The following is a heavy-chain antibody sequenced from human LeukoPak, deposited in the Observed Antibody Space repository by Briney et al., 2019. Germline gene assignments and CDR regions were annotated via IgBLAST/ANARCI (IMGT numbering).Heavy chain of an antibody. Sequence: PSETLSLTCTVSGGSISSSSYYWGWIRQPPGKGLEWIGSIYYSGSTYYNSSLKSRVTISVDASKNQFSLKLSSVTAADTAVYYCARSKRGPYPDPPLFDYWGQGTLVTVSS. CDR2: IYYSGST. D-gene: IGHD5/OR15-5a*01. CDR1: GGSISSSSYY. V-gene: IGHV4-39*07. J-gene: IGHJ4*02. CDR3: ARSKRGPYPDPPLFDY.